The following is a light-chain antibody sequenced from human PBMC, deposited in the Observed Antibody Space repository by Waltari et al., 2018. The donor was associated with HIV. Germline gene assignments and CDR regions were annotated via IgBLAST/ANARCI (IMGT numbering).Light chain of an antibody. CDR2: GAS. CDR3: QQYDKWPRGT. V-gene: IGKV3-15*01. CDR1: QSVSSN. Sequence: EIVMIQSPATLSVSPGERATLSCRASQSVSSNLAWYQHSPGQSPRLLIYGASTRATGIPGRFSCSGSGTEFTLTISSLQSEDFAVYYCQQYDKWPRGTFGQGTRVEIK. J-gene: IGKJ5*01.